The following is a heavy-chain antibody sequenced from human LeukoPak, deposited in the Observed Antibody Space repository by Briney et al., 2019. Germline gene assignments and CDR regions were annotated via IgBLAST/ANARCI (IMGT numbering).Heavy chain of an antibody. D-gene: IGHD3-22*01. V-gene: IGHV1-2*02. CDR1: GYTFTGYY. CDR3: ARDGAYYYDSSGYYSEDY. J-gene: IGHJ4*02. CDR2: INPNSGGT. Sequence: ASVKVSCKASGYTFTGYYMHWVRQAPGQGLEWMGWINPNSGGTNYAQKFQGRVTMTRDTSISTAYMELSRLRSDDTAVYYCARDGAYYYDSSGYYSEDYWGQGTLVTVSS.